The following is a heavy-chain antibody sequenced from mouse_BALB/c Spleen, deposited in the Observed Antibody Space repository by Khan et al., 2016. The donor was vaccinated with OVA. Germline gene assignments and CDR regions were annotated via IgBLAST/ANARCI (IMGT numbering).Heavy chain of an antibody. CDR3: ARADDYYDDFDY. CDR1: GYTFTYYV. V-gene: IGHV1-77*01. CDR2: IYPGSDNA. D-gene: IGHD2-3*01. Sequence: QVKLKQSGPELVKPGASVKMSCKASGYTFTYYVITWVKQRTGQGLEWIGEIYPGSDNAYYNERFKGKATLTADKSSNTTYMQLSSLTSEDSAVFFYARADDYYDDFDYWGQGTTVTVSS. J-gene: IGHJ2*01.